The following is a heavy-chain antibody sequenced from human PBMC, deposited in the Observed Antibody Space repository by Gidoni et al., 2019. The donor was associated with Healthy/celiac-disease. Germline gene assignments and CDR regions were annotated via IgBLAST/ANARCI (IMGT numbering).Heavy chain of an antibody. D-gene: IGHD1-26*01. CDR3: ARVPIVGATGGWFDP. CDR2: ISSSSSYI. CDR1: GFTLSSYS. Sequence: EVQLVESGGGLVKPGGSLRLSCAASGFTLSSYSRNWVRQAPGKGLEWFSSISSSSSYIYYADSVKGRFTISRDNAKNSLYLQMNSLRAEDTAVYYCARVPIVGATGGWFDPWGQGTLVTVSS. V-gene: IGHV3-21*01. J-gene: IGHJ5*02.